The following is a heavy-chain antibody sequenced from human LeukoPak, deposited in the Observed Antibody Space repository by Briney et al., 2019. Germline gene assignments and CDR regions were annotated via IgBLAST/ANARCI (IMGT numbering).Heavy chain of an antibody. CDR3: AKGLGYCSSTSCRYDAFGM. V-gene: IGHV3-23*01. Sequence: GGSLRLSCAASGFTFSSYAMSWVRQAPGKGLEWVSAISGRGGSGGSTYYADSVKGRFTISRDNSKNTLYLQMNSLRVEDTAVYYCAKGLGYCSSTSCRYDAFGMWGQGTMVTVSS. J-gene: IGHJ3*02. CDR1: GFTFSSYA. CDR2: ISGRGGSGGST. D-gene: IGHD2-2*01.